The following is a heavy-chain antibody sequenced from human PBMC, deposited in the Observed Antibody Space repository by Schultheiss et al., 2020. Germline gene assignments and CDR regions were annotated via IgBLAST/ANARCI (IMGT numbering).Heavy chain of an antibody. CDR1: EFSVSDNQ. V-gene: IGHV3-66*01. CDR2: IYRGGSA. Sequence: GESLKISCAASEFSVSDNQMSWVRQAPGKGLEWVSTIYRGGSAYYADSVRDRFVISRDDSQNKVYLQMNSLRAEDTAVYFCVGGRPGYCDSGNCWGQGTRVTVSS. J-gene: IGHJ4*02. CDR3: VGGRPGYCDSGNC. D-gene: IGHD2-15*01.